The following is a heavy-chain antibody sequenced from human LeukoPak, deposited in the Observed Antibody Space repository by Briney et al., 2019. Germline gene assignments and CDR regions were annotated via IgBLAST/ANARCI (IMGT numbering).Heavy chain of an antibody. J-gene: IGHJ4*02. D-gene: IGHD6-13*01. CDR1: GYTFTSYD. CDR3: ARGQGEAAAGEVDY. CDR2: MNPNSGNT. V-gene: IGHV1-8*01. Sequence: ASVKVSCKASGYTFTSYDINWVRRATGQGLEWMGWMNPNSGNTGYAQKFQGRVTITRNTSISTAYMELSSLRSEDTAVYYCARGQGEAAAGEVDYWGQGTLVTVSS.